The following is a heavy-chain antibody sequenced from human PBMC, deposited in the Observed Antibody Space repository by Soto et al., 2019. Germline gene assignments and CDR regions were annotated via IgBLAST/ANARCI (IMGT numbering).Heavy chain of an antibody. D-gene: IGHD6-6*01. V-gene: IGHV4-59*01. CDR1: GGSISSSY. CDR3: ARGVCSSCRFDP. J-gene: IGHJ5*02. CDR2: ISDSGST. Sequence: QVQLQESGPGLLKPSETLSLTCTVSGGSISSSYWSWIRQPPGKGPECIAFISDSGSTDYNPSLQRPGTIYMDPSSMQSSLTLTQVTAADTAVYSCARGVCSSCRFDPWGQGILVTVSS.